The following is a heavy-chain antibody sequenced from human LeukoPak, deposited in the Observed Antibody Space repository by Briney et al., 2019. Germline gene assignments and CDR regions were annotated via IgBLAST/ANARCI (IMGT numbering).Heavy chain of an antibody. Sequence: GGALRLCCTASGYTFSSYWMHWVRQGPGEVLVWVSRINEDGSSTSYAESVRGRFTISRDNAKNTLYLQMNSLRAEDAAVYYCTRDTFGARDSWGQGTLVTVSS. CDR2: INEDGSST. CDR1: GYTFSSYW. V-gene: IGHV3-74*01. J-gene: IGHJ4*02. CDR3: TRDTFGARDS. D-gene: IGHD3-10*01.